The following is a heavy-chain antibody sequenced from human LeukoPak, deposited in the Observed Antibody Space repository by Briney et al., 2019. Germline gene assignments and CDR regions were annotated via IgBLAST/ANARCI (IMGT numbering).Heavy chain of an antibody. Sequence: GGSLRLSCAASGFTFSSYSMNWVRQAPGKGLEWVSAISGSGGSTYYADSVKGRFTISRDNSKNTLYLQMNTLTTGDTAVYYCAKRRLEDSGTYGGGFDFWGQGTMVTVSS. CDR2: ISGSGGST. CDR1: GFTFSSYS. J-gene: IGHJ3*01. CDR3: AKRRLEDSGTYGGGFDF. V-gene: IGHV3-23*01. D-gene: IGHD4-23*01.